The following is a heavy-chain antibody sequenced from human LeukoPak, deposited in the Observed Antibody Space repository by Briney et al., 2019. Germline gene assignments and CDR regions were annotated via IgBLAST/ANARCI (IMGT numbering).Heavy chain of an antibody. Sequence: ASVKVSCKASGYTFTGYYMHWVRQAPGQGLEWMGWINPNSGGTNYAQKFQGRVTMTRDTSISTAYMELSRLRSDDTAVYYCASGGNYDFWSGYYRAFDYWGQGTLVTVSS. CDR3: ASGGNYDFWSGYYRAFDY. D-gene: IGHD3-3*01. J-gene: IGHJ4*02. CDR2: INPNSGGT. CDR1: GYTFTGYY. V-gene: IGHV1-2*02.